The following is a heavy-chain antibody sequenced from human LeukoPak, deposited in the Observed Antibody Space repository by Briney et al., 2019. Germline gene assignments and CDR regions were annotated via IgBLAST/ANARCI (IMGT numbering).Heavy chain of an antibody. V-gene: IGHV1-69*04. CDR2: IIPILGMV. CDR3: ARDSDRVLNWFDP. J-gene: IGHJ5*02. CDR1: GGTLSSYG. D-gene: IGHD2-15*01. Sequence: SVKVSCKASGGTLSSYGISWVRQAPGQGLEWMGRIIPILGMVNYAQKFQGRVTITADTSTSTAYMELSSLRSENTAVYYCARDSDRVLNWFDPWGQGTLVTVSS.